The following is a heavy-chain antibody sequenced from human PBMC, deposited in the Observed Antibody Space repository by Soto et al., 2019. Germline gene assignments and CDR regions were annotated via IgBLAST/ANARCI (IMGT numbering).Heavy chain of an antibody. CDR1: GYSVASNSAA. CDR3: AGTTSHQWYYMDV. V-gene: IGHV6-1*01. D-gene: IGHD1-7*01. CDR2: TYYRSRWYN. J-gene: IGHJ6*03. Sequence: PSRSRTCAVSGYSVASNSAACNWIRLSPSRGLEWLARTYYRSRWYNDYAVSVRSRITVNPDTSKNQFSLQLTSVTPEDTAVYYCAGTTSHQWYYMDVWGKGTTVTVSS.